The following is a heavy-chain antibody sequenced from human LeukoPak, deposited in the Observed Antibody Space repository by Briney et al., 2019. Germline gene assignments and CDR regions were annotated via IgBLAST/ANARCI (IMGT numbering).Heavy chain of an antibody. Sequence: SQTLSLTCAISGDSVSSNSVTWNWIRQSPSRGLEWLGRTYYRSTWYNDYAVSVGGRITVNPDTSKNQFSLHLNSVTPEDTAVYYCARRLTQYDCFDPWGQGILVTVSS. V-gene: IGHV6-1*01. D-gene: IGHD2-2*01. J-gene: IGHJ5*02. CDR1: GDSVSSNSVT. CDR3: ARRLTQYDCFDP. CDR2: TYYRSTWYN.